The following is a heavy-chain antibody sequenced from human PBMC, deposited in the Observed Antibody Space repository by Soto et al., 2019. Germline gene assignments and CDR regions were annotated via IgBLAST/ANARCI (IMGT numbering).Heavy chain of an antibody. J-gene: IGHJ6*02. CDR1: GFSFNNHV. CDR3: ARVTLGYNSGTYYNYYAMDV. D-gene: IGHD3-10*01. CDR2: IWFDGINK. V-gene: IGHV3-33*01. Sequence: GGSLRLSCASSGFSFNNHVMHWVCQAQGKGLECVSFIWFDGINKHSADSVKGRFTISRDNSKSTLYLQMNDLRAEDTAVYYSARVTLGYNSGTYYNYYAMDVWGQGTTVTVS.